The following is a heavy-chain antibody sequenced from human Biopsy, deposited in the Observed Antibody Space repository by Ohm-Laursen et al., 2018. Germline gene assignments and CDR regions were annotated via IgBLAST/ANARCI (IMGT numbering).Heavy chain of an antibody. Sequence: SLRLSCTASGFTLNKYGMHWVRQAPGKGLEWVAVIWFDETNKHYADSVKGRFTISRDNSKNMLYLQMNTLRDADTAVYYCARDPRDTALGIFDYWGLGTLVTVSS. CDR3: ARDPRDTALGIFDY. J-gene: IGHJ4*02. V-gene: IGHV3-33*01. CDR2: IWFDETNK. D-gene: IGHD5-18*01. CDR1: GFTLNKYG.